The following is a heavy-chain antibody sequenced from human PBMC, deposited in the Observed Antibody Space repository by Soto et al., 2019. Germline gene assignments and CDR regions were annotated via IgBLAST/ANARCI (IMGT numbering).Heavy chain of an antibody. D-gene: IGHD3-10*01. CDR3: AREIWFGDQEYYYYYGMDV. CDR1: GGSISSGGYY. J-gene: IGHJ6*02. CDR2: IYYSGST. Sequence: SETLSLTCTVSGGSISSGGYYWSWIRQHPGKGLEWIGYIYYSGSTYYNPSLKSRVTISVDTSKNQFSLKLSSVTAADTAVYYCAREIWFGDQEYYYYYGMDVWGQGTTVT. V-gene: IGHV4-31*03.